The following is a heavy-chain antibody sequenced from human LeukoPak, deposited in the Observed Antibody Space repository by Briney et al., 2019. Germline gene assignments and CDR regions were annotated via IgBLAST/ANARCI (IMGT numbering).Heavy chain of an antibody. Sequence: ASVKVSCKASGGTFSSYAISWVRQAPGQGLEWMGGIIPIFGTANYAQKFQGRVTITTDESTSTAYMELRSLRSDDTAVYYCARGATTPRGYFDYWGQGTLVTVSS. D-gene: IGHD5-12*01. V-gene: IGHV1-69*05. J-gene: IGHJ4*02. CDR1: GGTFSSYA. CDR3: ARGATTPRGYFDY. CDR2: IIPIFGTA.